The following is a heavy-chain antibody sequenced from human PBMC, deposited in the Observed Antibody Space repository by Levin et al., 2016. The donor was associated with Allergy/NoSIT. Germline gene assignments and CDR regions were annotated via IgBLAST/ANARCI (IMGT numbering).Heavy chain of an antibody. Sequence: WVRQAPGQRLEWIGWIVVGSGNTNYAQKFQERVTITRDMSTSTAYMELSSLRSEDTAVYYCAADPLWFGGLAVGDVWGQGTTVTVSS. D-gene: IGHD3-10*01. CDR2: IVVGSGNT. V-gene: IGHV1-58*01. J-gene: IGHJ6*02. CDR3: AADPLWFGGLAVGDV.